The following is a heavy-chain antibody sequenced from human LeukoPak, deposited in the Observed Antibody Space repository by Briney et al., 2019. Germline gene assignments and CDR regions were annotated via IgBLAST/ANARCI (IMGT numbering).Heavy chain of an antibody. J-gene: IGHJ4*02. CDR2: INPSGGST. CDR3: AKVGAQYYFDY. V-gene: IGHV3-23*01. Sequence: GGSLRLSCAASGFTFSSYAMSWVRQAPGKGLEWVSVINPSGGSTYYADSVKGRFTISRDNSKNTLFLQMNSLRAEDTALYYCAKVGAQYYFDYWGKGTLVTVSS. CDR1: GFTFSSYA. D-gene: IGHD1-26*01.